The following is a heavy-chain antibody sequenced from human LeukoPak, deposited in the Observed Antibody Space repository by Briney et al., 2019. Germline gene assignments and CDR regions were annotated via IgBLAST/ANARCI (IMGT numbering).Heavy chain of an antibody. Sequence: PSETLSLTCTVSGGSISSSSYYWGWIRQPPGKGLEWIGSIYYSGSTYYNPSLKSRVTISVDTSKNQFSLKLSSVTAADTAVYYCARQQGSLGPNSGSYRRWFDPWGQGTLVTVSS. CDR1: GGSISSSSYY. D-gene: IGHD1-26*01. CDR3: ARQQGSLGPNSGSYRRWFDP. J-gene: IGHJ5*02. V-gene: IGHV4-39*01. CDR2: IYYSGST.